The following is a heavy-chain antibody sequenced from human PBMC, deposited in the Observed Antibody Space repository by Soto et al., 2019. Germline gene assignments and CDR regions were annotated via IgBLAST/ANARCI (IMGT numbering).Heavy chain of an antibody. CDR3: ARVGEIIGDY. J-gene: IGHJ4*02. CDR2: IYYSGST. CDR1: VGSISTRGYS. D-gene: IGHD3-10*01. V-gene: IGHV4-31*03. Sequence: PSEALSVTCTVSVGSISTRGYSWSWIRQHPGKGLEWIGYIYYSGSTYYNPSLKSRVTLSVDTSKNQFSLKLISVTAADTAVYYCARVGEIIGDYWGQGTMVTVSS.